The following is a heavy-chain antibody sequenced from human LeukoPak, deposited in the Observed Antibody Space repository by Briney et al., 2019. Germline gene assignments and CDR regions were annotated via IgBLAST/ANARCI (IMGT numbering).Heavy chain of an antibody. CDR2: INPSGGST. Sequence: ASVKVSCKASGYTFTSYYMHWVRQAPGQGLEWIGIINPSGGSTSYAQKFQGRVTMTRDMSTSTVYMELSSLRSEDTAVYYCAGSSGWTTGGFDPWGQGTLVTVSS. CDR3: AGSSGWTTGGFDP. CDR1: GYTFTSYY. J-gene: IGHJ5*02. D-gene: IGHD6-25*01. V-gene: IGHV1-46*01.